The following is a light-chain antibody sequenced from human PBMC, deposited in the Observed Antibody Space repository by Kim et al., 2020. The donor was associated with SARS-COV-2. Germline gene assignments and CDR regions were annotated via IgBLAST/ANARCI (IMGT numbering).Light chain of an antibody. CDR3: ASWDDSLSGWV. V-gene: IGLV1-44*01. J-gene: IGLJ3*02. CDR1: SSDIGSNT. CDR2: SNF. Sequence: QSVLTQPPSASGTPGERVTISSSGSSSDIGSNTVHWYQQFPGTPPKLLNYSNFQRPSGVPDRCSGSKSGTSASLAISGLQSEDEADYFCASWDDSLSGWVFGGGTQLTVL.